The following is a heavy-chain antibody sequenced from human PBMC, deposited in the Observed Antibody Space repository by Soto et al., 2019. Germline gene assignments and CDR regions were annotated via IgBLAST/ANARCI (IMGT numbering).Heavy chain of an antibody. CDR2: VNPNSGDT. D-gene: IGHD3-22*01. Sequence: GASVKVSCKASGYTFTGHYMHWVRQAPGQGLEWMGWVNPNSGDTDYAQTFKGRVTVTTDTSINTAYMELSSLRSDDTAVYYCARDLAALYDSSGYYLDFWGQGTLVTVPS. CDR1: GYTFTGHY. J-gene: IGHJ4*02. V-gene: IGHV1-2*02. CDR3: ARDLAALYDSSGYYLDF.